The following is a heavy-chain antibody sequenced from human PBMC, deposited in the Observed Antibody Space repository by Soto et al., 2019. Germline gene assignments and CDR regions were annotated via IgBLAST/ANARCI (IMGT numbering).Heavy chain of an antibody. CDR2: IYYSGSI. D-gene: IGHD6-19*01. CDR1: GASITNSY. J-gene: IGHJ4*02. CDR3: ARGGGSFSSGWYYDS. V-gene: IGHV4-59*08. Sequence: QVQLQESGPGLVKPSETMSLTCTVSGASITNSYWNWVRQTPGKGLEWIGFIYYSGSIKYNPSLQSRVTISVDTSKNQLSLKLTSVTATDPAVYYCARGGGSFSSGWYYDSWGQGTLVTVSS.